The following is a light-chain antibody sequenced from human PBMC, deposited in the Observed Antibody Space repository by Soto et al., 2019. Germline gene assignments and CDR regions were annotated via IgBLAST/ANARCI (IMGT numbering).Light chain of an antibody. CDR1: QGIRND. CDR3: QQYEISPPIT. Sequence: DIQMTQSPSSLSASVGDKVTITFRASQGIRNDLGWYQKKPAKAPKRLXYATSSLQSGVPSRFSGSGSGTDLTLTISSLQPEDFAMYYCQQYEISPPITFGQGTRLEIK. V-gene: IGKV1-17*01. CDR2: ATS. J-gene: IGKJ5*01.